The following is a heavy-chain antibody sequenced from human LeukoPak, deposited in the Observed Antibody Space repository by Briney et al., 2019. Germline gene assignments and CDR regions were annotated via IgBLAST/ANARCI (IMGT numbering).Heavy chain of an antibody. D-gene: IGHD2-2*01. CDR1: GFTFTNYW. V-gene: IGHV3-7*01. CDR2: IDQDGSAK. CDR3: GTDLWTRTSTSCHVD. Sequence: GESLRLSCATSGFTFTNYWMNWVRQAPGKGLEWVANIDQDGSAKYYVASVKGRFTISRDNAKNSLFLQMDSLRAEDTAVYYCGTDLWTRTSTSCHVDWGQGTLVTVSS. J-gene: IGHJ4*02.